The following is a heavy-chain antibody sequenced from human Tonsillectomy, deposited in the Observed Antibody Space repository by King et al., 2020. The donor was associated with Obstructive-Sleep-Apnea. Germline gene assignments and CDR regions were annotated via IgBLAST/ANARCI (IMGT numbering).Heavy chain of an antibody. D-gene: IGHD3-10*01. CDR3: VSDQSWVFDY. CDR2: IRQDGRDI. Sequence: VQLVESGGSLVQPGGSLRLACATFGFSFRDYWMSWVRPSPEKGLEWVGNIRQDGRDIHYVDSAKGRFTISRDNTKSSLYLDMNSLREEDTAIYYCVSDQSWVFDYWGQGTLVTVSS. CDR1: GFSFRDYW. V-gene: IGHV3-7*01. J-gene: IGHJ4*02.